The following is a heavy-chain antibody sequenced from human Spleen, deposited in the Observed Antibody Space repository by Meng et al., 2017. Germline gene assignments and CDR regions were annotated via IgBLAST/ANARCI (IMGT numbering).Heavy chain of an antibody. Sequence: GSLRPSCSVSGGSISSVYWNWIRQSPGRGLGWSGYISYSGNTNYNPSLKSRVTISLDTSKTQFSLKLKSVTAADTAVYYCARGKDDYWGQGTLVTVSS. J-gene: IGHJ4*02. CDR2: ISYSGNT. CDR3: ARGKDDY. CDR1: GGSISSVY. V-gene: IGHV4-59*01.